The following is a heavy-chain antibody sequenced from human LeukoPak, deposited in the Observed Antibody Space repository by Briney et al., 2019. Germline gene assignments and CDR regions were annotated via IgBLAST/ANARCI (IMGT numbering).Heavy chain of an antibody. Sequence: ASVKVSCKVSGYTLTELSMHWVRQAPGKGLEWMGGFDPEDGETIYAQKFQGRVTMTEDTSTDTAYMELSSLRSEDTAVYYCATWGVSGSYAPFDYWGQGTLVTVSS. CDR2: FDPEDGET. V-gene: IGHV1-24*01. CDR3: ATWGVSGSYAPFDY. D-gene: IGHD1-26*01. CDR1: GYTLTELS. J-gene: IGHJ4*02.